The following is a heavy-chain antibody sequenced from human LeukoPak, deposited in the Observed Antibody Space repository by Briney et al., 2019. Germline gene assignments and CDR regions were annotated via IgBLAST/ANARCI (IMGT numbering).Heavy chain of an antibody. Sequence: GGSLRLSCAASGFTFSSYAMHWVRQAPGKGLEWVAVISYDGSNKYYADSVKGRFTISRDNSKNTLYLQMNSLRAEDTAVYYCAKAPPAGGYSYGYVDYWGQGTLVTVSS. V-gene: IGHV3-30-3*01. CDR2: ISYDGSNK. CDR1: GFTFSSYA. D-gene: IGHD5-18*01. J-gene: IGHJ4*02. CDR3: AKAPPAGGYSYGYVDY.